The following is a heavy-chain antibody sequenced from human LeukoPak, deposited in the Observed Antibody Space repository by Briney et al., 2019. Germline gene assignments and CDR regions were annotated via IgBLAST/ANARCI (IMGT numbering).Heavy chain of an antibody. J-gene: IGHJ4*02. Sequence: SETLSLTCTVSGGSISSSSYYWGWIRQPPGKGLEWIGSIYYSGSTYYNPSLKSRVTISVDTSKNQFSLKLSSVTAADTAVYYCASEMGEGGLLIDYWGQGTLVTVSS. D-gene: IGHD2-8*01. CDR3: ASEMGEGGLLIDY. CDR1: GGSISSSSYY. CDR2: IYYSGST. V-gene: IGHV4-39*01.